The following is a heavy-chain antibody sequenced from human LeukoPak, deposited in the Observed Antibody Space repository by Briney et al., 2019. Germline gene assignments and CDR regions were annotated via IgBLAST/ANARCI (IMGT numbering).Heavy chain of an antibody. D-gene: IGHD3-22*01. CDR2: INPNSGGT. J-gene: IGHJ4*02. V-gene: IGHV1-2*02. Sequence: ASVKVSCKASGYTFTGYYMHWVRQAPGQGLEWMGWINPNSGGTNYAQKFQGRVTMTRDTSISTAYMELSRLRSDDTAVYYCAKNFYFDSSGYYHYWGQGTLVTVSS. CDR1: GYTFTGYY. CDR3: AKNFYFDSSGYYHY.